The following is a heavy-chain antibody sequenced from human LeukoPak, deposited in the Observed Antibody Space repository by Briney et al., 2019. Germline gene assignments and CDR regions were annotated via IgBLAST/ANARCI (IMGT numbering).Heavy chain of an antibody. CDR2: INHSGST. CDR1: GGSFSGFY. Sequence: ASETLSLTCSVYGGSFSGFYWSWIRQPPGKGLEWIGEINHSGSTNYNPSLKSRVTISVDTSKNQLSLKVSSVTAADTAVYYCARQHVSSDWPLDYWGQGTLVTVSS. J-gene: IGHJ4*02. D-gene: IGHD6-19*01. V-gene: IGHV4-34*01. CDR3: ARQHVSSDWPLDY.